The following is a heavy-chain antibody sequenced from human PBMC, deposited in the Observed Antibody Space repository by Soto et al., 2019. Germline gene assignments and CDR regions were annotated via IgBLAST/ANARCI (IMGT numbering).Heavy chain of an antibody. V-gene: IGHV4-31*03. J-gene: IGHJ5*02. CDR2: IYYSGST. D-gene: IGHD3-10*01. CDR3: ARGYGEVWFDP. CDR1: GGSISSGGYY. Sequence: PSETLSLTCTVSGGSISSGGYYGSWIRQHPGKGLEWIGYIYYSGSTYYNPSLKSRVTISVDTSKNQFSLKLSSVTAADTAVYYCARGYGEVWFDPWGQGTLVTVSS.